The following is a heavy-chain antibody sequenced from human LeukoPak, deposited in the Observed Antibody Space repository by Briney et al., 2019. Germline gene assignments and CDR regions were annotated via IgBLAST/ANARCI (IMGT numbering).Heavy chain of an antibody. D-gene: IGHD3-10*01. CDR2: IYHSGST. CDR3: ARGNTMVRGVISVRSLDY. J-gene: IGHJ4*02. Sequence: PSETLSLTCAVSGGSISSSNWWSWVRQPPGKGLEWIGEIYHSGSTNYNPSLKSRVTISVDKSKNQFSLKLSSVTAADTAVYYCARGNTMVRGVISVRSLDYWGQGTLVTVSS. CDR1: GGSISSSNW. V-gene: IGHV4-4*02.